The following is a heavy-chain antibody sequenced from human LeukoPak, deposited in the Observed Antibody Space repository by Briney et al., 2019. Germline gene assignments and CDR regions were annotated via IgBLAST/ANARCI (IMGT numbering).Heavy chain of an antibody. J-gene: IGHJ4*02. Sequence: SETLSLTCTVSGGSISSDYWSWIRQPPGKGLEWIGYIYYSGSTNYNPSLKSRVTISVDTSKNQFSLKLSSVTAADTAVYYCARVGSSGWYNYFDYWGQGTLVTVSS. D-gene: IGHD6-19*01. CDR3: ARVGSSGWYNYFDY. CDR1: GGSISSDY. V-gene: IGHV4-59*01. CDR2: IYYSGST.